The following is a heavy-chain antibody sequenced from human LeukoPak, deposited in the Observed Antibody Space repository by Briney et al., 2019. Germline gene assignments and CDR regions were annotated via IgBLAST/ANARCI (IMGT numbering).Heavy chain of an antibody. V-gene: IGHV3-23*01. CDR2: ISGSGGST. J-gene: IGHJ4*02. D-gene: IGHD3-22*01. CDR1: GFTFSSYA. CDR3: AKDHYDSSSYVGGDYFDY. Sequence: GGSLRLSCAASGFTFSSYAMSWVRQAPGKGLEWVSAISGSGGSTYYADFVKGRFTISRDNSKNTLYLQMNSLRAEDTAVYYCAKDHYDSSSYVGGDYFDYWGQGTLVTVSS.